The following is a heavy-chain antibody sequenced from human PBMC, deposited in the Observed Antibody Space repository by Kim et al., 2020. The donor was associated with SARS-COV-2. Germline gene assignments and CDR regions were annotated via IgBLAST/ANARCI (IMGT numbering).Heavy chain of an antibody. Sequence: GGSLRLSCAASGFTFSSSWMHWVRQDPGMGLVWVSRISSDGSSTNYADSVKGRFTISRDSAKNTLYLQMNSLRAEDTAVYYCASKDILTGYYYWGQGTLVTVSS. D-gene: IGHD3-9*01. CDR1: GFTFSSSW. J-gene: IGHJ4*02. CDR3: ASKDILTGYYY. CDR2: ISSDGSST. V-gene: IGHV3-74*01.